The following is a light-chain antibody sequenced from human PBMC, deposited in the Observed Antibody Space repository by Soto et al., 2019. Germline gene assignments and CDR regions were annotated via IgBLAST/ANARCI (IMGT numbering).Light chain of an antibody. CDR2: AAS. CDR1: QSISSY. J-gene: IGKJ5*01. V-gene: IGKV1-39*01. CDR3: QQSYKMPS. Sequence: DIQMTQSPSSLSASVGDSVTITCRASQSISSYLNWYKQKPGKAPKLLIYAASSLQSGVPSRFSGSGSGTDFTLTISSLQPEEFATDDCQQSYKMPSFGQGTRLEI.